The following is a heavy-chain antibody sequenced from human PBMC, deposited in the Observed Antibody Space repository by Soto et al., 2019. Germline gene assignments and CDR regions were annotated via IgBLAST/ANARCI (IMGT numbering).Heavy chain of an antibody. CDR1: GGTFSSYI. V-gene: IGHV1-69*02. Sequence: SVKVSCKASGGTFSSYIISWLRQAPGQGLEWMGRIIPILGIANYAQKFQGRVTITADKSTSTAYMELSSLRSEDTAVYYCARFPQTAIVGAAYFDYWGQGTLVTVSS. CDR3: ARFPQTAIVGAAYFDY. D-gene: IGHD1-26*01. J-gene: IGHJ4*02. CDR2: IIPILGIA.